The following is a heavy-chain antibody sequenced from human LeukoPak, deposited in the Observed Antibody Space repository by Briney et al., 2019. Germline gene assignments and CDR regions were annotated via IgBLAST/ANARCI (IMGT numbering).Heavy chain of an antibody. J-gene: IGHJ3*02. CDR3: ARYRAFDI. CDR2: IKQDGSEK. Sequence: GGSLRLSCAGSGFTFSSYWMSWVRQAPGKGLEWVANIKQDGSEKYYVGSVKGRFTISRDNAKNSLFLQMNSLRVEDTAVYYCARYRAFDIWGQGTMVTVSS. V-gene: IGHV3-7*01. CDR1: GFTFSSYW.